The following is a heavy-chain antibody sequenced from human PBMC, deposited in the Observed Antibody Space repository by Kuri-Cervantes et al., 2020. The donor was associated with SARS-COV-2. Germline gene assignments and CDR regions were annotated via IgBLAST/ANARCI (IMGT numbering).Heavy chain of an antibody. CDR2: IYGSGERT. CDR1: GFSLSGWW. J-gene: IGHJ4*02. D-gene: IGHD1-1*01. CDR3: AKDGYNWGDYFDY. Sequence: GESLKISCAASGFSLSGWWIHWVRQAPGKGLEWVSSIYGSGERTYYADSVKGRFTVSRDNLRNTLYLEMNSLRAEDTALYFCAKDGYNWGDYFDYWGQGTLVTVSS. V-gene: IGHV3-23*01.